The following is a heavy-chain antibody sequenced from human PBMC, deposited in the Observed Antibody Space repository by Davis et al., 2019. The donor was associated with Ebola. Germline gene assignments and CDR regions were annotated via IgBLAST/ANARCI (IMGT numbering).Heavy chain of an antibody. J-gene: IGHJ4*02. V-gene: IGHV2-5*02. CDR2: IYGDDIK. CDR3: AHRHYGPGSYSFFDF. D-gene: IGHD3-10*01. Sequence: SGPTLVKPTQTLTLTCTFSGFSLSINEVAVGWIRQPPGKALEWLAVIYGDDIKRYSPSLRSRLTITKDTSKNQVVLTMTKMDPVDTGTYCCAHRHYGPGSYSFFDFWGQGALVTVSS. CDR1: GFSLSINEVA.